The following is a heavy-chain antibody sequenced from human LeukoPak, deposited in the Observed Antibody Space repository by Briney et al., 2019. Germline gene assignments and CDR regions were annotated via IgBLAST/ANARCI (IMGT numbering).Heavy chain of an antibody. CDR1: GGSFSGYY. CDR3: ARVGSGSSYYYYYYMDV. V-gene: IGHV4-34*01. CDR2: INHSGST. D-gene: IGHD3-10*01. J-gene: IGHJ6*03. Sequence: SETLSLTCAVYGGSFSGYYWSWIRQPPGKGLKWIGEINHSGSTNYNPSLKSRVTISVDTSKNQFSLKLSSVTAADTAVYYCARVGSGSSYYYYYYMDVWGKGTTVTVSS.